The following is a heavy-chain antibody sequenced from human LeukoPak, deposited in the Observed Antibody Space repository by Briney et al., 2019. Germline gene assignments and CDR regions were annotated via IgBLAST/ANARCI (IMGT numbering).Heavy chain of an antibody. CDR1: GGSISTSNYY. J-gene: IGHJ4*02. CDR2: IYYSGST. V-gene: IGHV4-61*01. CDR3: ARDGYSGSDAL. Sequence: SETLSLTCTVSGGSISTSNYYWSWIRQPPGKGLGWIGYIYYSGSTNYNPSLKSRVTISVDTSKNQFSLKLSSVTAADTAVYYCARDGYSGSDALWGQGTLVTVSS. D-gene: IGHD5-12*01.